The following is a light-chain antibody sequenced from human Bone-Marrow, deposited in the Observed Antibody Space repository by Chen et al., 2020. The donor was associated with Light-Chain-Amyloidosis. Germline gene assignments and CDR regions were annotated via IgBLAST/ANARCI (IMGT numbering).Light chain of an antibody. CDR1: SSNIGAGYV. CDR2: GAN. J-gene: IGLJ2*01. Sequence: QSVLTQPPSVSGAPGQKVTTPYIGDSSNIGAGYVVHWYQQLPGKAPKILIYGANYRPSGVPNRFSGSKSGTSASLDISGLLTDDDAEYYCQSYDSSLRGFVVFGGGTKLTVL. CDR3: QSYDSSLRGFVV. V-gene: IGLV1-40*01.